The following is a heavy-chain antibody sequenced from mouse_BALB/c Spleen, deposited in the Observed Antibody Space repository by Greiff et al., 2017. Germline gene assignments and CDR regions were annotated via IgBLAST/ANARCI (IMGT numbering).Heavy chain of an antibody. V-gene: IGHV5-6-5*01. J-gene: IGHJ1*01. Sequence: DVMLVESGGGLVKPGGSLKLSCAASGFTFSSYAMSWVRQTPEKRLEWVASISSGGSTYYPDSVKGRFTISRDNARNILYLQMSSLRSEDTAMYYCARGGNYGRFDVWGAGTTVTVSS. CDR1: GFTFSSYA. D-gene: IGHD1-1*02. CDR3: ARGGNYGRFDV. CDR2: ISSGGST.